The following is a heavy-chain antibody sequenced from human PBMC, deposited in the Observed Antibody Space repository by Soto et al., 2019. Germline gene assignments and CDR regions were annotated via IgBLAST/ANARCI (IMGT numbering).Heavy chain of an antibody. J-gene: IGHJ4*02. V-gene: IGHV4-61*01. CDR3: ARSQRGRTAFTFDY. CDR2: IYYSGTT. D-gene: IGHD3-16*01. Sequence: QVQLQESGPGLVKPSETLFLTCAVSGDSVSNDNYYWSWIRQPPGKGLEWIGYIYYSGTTNYNSYLKSRLSLSVDMSKNQFSLKLASVTAADTAVYFCARSQRGRTAFTFDYWGQGALVTVSS. CDR1: GDSVSNDNYY.